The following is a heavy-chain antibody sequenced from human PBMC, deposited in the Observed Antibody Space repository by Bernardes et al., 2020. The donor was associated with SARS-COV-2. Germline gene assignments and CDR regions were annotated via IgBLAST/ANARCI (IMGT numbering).Heavy chain of an antibody. CDR2: INHSGIT. CDR1: GGSFSEYF. J-gene: IGHJ4*02. Sequence: SETLSLTCAVYGGSFSEYFWSWIRQPPGKGLEWIGEINHSGITNYNPSLKNRITISVDTSKSQFSLKLTSVTAADTAVYYCARSPPKSFDFWSTYGGRGWGQGTLVTVSS. CDR3: ARSPPKSFDFWSTYGGRG. V-gene: IGHV4-34*01. D-gene: IGHD3-3*01.